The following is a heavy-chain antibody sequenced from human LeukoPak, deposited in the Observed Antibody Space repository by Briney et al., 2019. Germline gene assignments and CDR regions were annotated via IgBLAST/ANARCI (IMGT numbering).Heavy chain of an antibody. V-gene: IGHV1-8*01. CDR3: ARGTYYYDSSGYFGY. Sequence: ASVKVSCKASGYTFTSYDINWVRQGPGQGLEWMGWMNPNSGNTGYAQKFQGRVTMTRNTSISTAYMELSSLRSEDTAVYYCARGTYYYDSSGYFGYWGQGTLVTVSS. CDR1: GYTFTSYD. CDR2: MNPNSGNT. J-gene: IGHJ4*02. D-gene: IGHD3-22*01.